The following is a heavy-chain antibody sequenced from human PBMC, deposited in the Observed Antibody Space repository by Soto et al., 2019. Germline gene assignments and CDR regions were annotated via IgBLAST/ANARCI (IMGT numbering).Heavy chain of an antibody. D-gene: IGHD1-1*01. CDR3: ARDRSAGNYFYYGMDV. CDR1: GFTFSSYG. Sequence: GSLRVSCAASGFTFSSYGMHWVRQAPGKGLEWVAVIWYDGSNKYYADSVKGRFTISRDNSKNMLYLQMNSVRVEDTAVYFCARDRSAGNYFYYGMDVWGQGTTSTVSS. J-gene: IGHJ6*02. V-gene: IGHV3-33*01. CDR2: IWYDGSNK.